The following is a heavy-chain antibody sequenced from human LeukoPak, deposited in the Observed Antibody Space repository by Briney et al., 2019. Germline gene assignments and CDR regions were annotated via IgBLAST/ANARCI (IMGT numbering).Heavy chain of an antibody. V-gene: IGHV3-66*01. CDR1: GFTVSSNY. D-gene: IGHD4-17*01. J-gene: IGHJ6*02. Sequence: GGSLRLSRAASGFTVSSNYMSWVRQAPGKGLEWVSVIYSGGSTYYADSVKGRFTISRDNSKSTLYLQMNSLRAEDTAVYYCASTVTTPYYYYGMDVWGQGTTVTVSS. CDR2: IYSGGST. CDR3: ASTVTTPYYYYGMDV.